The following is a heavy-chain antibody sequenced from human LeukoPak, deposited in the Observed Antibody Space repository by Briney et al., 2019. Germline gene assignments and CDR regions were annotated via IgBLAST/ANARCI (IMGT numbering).Heavy chain of an antibody. Sequence: PGGSLRLSCSPSGFPFCIYAMHWVRDARGGGVVCVSSTSTNGGTTYSAESSRGRFAITRDNSKNTLYLQMSSLRADDTAVYYCVKGPGPTVNYYFDFWGQGTLVTVSS. D-gene: IGHD4-17*01. CDR2: TSTNGGTT. CDR1: GFPFCIYA. CDR3: VKGPGPTVNYYFDF. J-gene: IGHJ4*02. V-gene: IGHV3-64D*06.